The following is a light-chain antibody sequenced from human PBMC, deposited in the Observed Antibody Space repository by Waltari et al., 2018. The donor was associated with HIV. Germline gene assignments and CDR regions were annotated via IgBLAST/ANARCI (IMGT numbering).Light chain of an antibody. Sequence: EIVMTQSPASLSVSPGERATLSCRAGQSVGSNLAWYQQKPGQASRLLIYSASTRATRIPARFGGSGSRTEFTLTISSLQSGDFAGYFWQQYYNWPLTFGGGTNVEI. CDR3: QQYYNWPLT. CDR1: QSVGSN. J-gene: IGKJ4*01. V-gene: IGKV3-15*01. CDR2: SAS.